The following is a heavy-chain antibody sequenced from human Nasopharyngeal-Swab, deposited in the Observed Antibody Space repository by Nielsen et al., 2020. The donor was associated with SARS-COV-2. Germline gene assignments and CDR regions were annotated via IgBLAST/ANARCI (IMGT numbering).Heavy chain of an antibody. CDR3: AKDTVIAVAGNFDY. Sequence: GGSLRLSCAASGFTFSSYWMSWVRQAPGKGLEWVANIKQDGSEKYYLDSVKGRFTISRDNAKNSLYLQMNSLRAEDTALYYCAKDTVIAVAGNFDYWGQGTLVTVSS. J-gene: IGHJ4*02. D-gene: IGHD6-19*01. CDR1: GFTFSSYW. CDR2: IKQDGSEK. V-gene: IGHV3-7*03.